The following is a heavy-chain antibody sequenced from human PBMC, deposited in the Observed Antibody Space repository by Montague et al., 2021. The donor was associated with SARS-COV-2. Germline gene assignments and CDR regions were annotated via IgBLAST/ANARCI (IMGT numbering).Heavy chain of an antibody. D-gene: IGHD2-21*01. Sequence: SLRLSCAVSGFTFSEYWMHWVRQAPGKGLEWVSRTNSDGRSTTYADSVKGRFTISRDNAKNMLYLQMNSLRGEDTAVYYCVREVGLVVARTLGRLDPWAREPWSPSLQ. CDR2: TNSDGRST. CDR1: GFTFSEYW. V-gene: IGHV3-74*03. J-gene: IGHJ5*02. CDR3: VREVGLVVARTLGRLDP.